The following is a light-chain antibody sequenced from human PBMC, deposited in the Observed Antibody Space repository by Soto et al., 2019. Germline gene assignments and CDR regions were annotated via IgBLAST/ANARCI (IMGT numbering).Light chain of an antibody. CDR1: QSVSSSY. CDR3: HQYGSSPWT. CDR2: GPS. Sequence: EIVLTQSPGTLSLSPGERATLSCRASQSVSSSYLAWYQQKPVQAPRLLLYGPSSRATGIPDRFSGSGSGTDFTLTISRLEPDDFAVYYCHQYGSSPWTFGQGTKVEIK. J-gene: IGKJ1*01. V-gene: IGKV3-20*01.